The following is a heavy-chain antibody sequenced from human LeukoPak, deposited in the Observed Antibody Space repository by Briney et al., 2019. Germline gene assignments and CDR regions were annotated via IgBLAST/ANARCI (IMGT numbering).Heavy chain of an antibody. CDR3: ARLWGSSPTQFDP. CDR1: GGSISSGSYY. D-gene: IGHD6-6*01. J-gene: IGHJ5*02. Sequence: PSETLSLTCTVSGGSISSGSYYWSWIRQPPGKGLEWIGYIYYSGSTNYNPSLKSRVTISVDTSKNQFSLKLSSVTAADTAVYYCARLWGSSPTQFDPWGQGTLVTVSS. V-gene: IGHV4-61*01. CDR2: IYYSGST.